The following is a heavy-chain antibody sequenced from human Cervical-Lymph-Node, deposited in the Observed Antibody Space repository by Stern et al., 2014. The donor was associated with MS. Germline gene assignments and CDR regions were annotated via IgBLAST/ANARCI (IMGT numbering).Heavy chain of an antibody. Sequence: VQLVESGAELKKPGSSVKVSCKASGGTFSSYAISRVRQAPGQGLEWMGGIIPIFGTANLAQKFQGRVTITADESTRTDYLELSSRRSEDTAVYYCARGELKEGLVRGMDVWGQGTTVTVSS. J-gene: IGHJ6*02. CDR1: GGTFSSYA. CDR2: IIPIFGTA. CDR3: ARGELKEGLVRGMDV. V-gene: IGHV1-69*01. D-gene: IGHD1-26*01.